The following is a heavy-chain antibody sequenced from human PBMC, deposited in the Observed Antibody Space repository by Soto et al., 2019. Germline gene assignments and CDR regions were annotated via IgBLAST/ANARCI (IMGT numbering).Heavy chain of an antibody. CDR1: VFSFTNFA. J-gene: IGHJ4*01. V-gene: IGHV3-23*01. D-gene: IGHD2-21*02. CDR2: IGASGDIT. CDR3: AKDDFTDRGDDYFDY. Sequence: AGGSLRLCCAASVFSFTNFAMSWVRQAPGKGLEWVAGIGASGDITWYADSVKGRLSISRDNSKNTLYLQLNSLRFEDTAVYYCAKDDFTDRGDDYFDYWGPGTLVTVSS.